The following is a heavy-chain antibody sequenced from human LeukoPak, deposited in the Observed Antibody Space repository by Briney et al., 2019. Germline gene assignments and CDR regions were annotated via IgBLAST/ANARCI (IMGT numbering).Heavy chain of an antibody. D-gene: IGHD2-2*01. CDR3: ARDAEGPCSSTSCYQVATAFDI. Sequence: GGSLRLSCAASGFTFSSYAMHWVRQAPGKGLEWVAVISYDGSNKYYADSVKGRFTISRDNSKNTLYLQINSLRAEDTAVYYCARDAEGPCSSTSCYQVATAFDIWGQGTMVTVSS. V-gene: IGHV3-30*01. J-gene: IGHJ3*02. CDR2: ISYDGSNK. CDR1: GFTFSSYA.